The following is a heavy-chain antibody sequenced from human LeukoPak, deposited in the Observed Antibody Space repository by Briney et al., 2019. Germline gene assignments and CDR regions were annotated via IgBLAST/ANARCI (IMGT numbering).Heavy chain of an antibody. CDR2: ISSSSSSI. Sequence: PGGSLRLSCTASGFTFSIYHMNWVRQAPGKGLEWVSYISSSSSSIYYADSVKGRFTISRDNAKNSLYLQMNSLRAEDTAVYYCARDRGVLSGSYPLYYFDCWGQGTLVTVSS. J-gene: IGHJ4*02. V-gene: IGHV3-48*01. CDR3: ARDRGVLSGSYPLYYFDC. CDR1: GFTFSIYH. D-gene: IGHD1-26*01.